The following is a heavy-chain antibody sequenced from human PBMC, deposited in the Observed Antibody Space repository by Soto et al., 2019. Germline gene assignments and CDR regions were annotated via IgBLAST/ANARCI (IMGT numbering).Heavy chain of an antibody. J-gene: IGHJ4*02. CDR2: VIPIFQTP. CDR1: GGSFSDYT. Sequence: QAQLVQSGAEVKKPGSSVKVSCKASGGSFSDYTINWVRQAPGKGLEWMGGVIPIFQTPTYAQNFQGRVTITADESTSTAYMELNSLTSGDTAVYYCARVSRGPIDNWGQGTLVTVSS. CDR3: ARVSRGPIDN. V-gene: IGHV1-69*01. D-gene: IGHD3-10*01.